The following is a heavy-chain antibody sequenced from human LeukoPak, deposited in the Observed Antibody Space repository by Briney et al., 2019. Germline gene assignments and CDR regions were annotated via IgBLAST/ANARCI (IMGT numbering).Heavy chain of an antibody. V-gene: IGHV3-23*01. J-gene: IGHJ4*02. D-gene: IGHD6-13*01. CDR2: ISGSGGST. CDR1: GFTFSSYA. CDR3: ARDQGLAAPGGYFDS. Sequence: GGSLRLSCAASGFTFSSYAMSWVRQAPGKGLEWVSAISGSGGSTYYADSVKGRFTISRDNSKNTLYLQMNTLRAEDTALYYCARDQGLAAPGGYFDSWGQGTLVTVSS.